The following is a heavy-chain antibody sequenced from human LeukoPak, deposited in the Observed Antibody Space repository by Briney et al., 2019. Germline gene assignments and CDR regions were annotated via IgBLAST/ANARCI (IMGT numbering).Heavy chain of an antibody. CDR1: GFTFSSYS. V-gene: IGHV3-23*01. CDR2: ISGSGGST. J-gene: IGHJ4*02. D-gene: IGHD6-19*01. Sequence: PGGSLRLSCAASGFTFSSYSTNWVRQAPGKGLEWVSGISGSGGSTYYADSVKGRFTISRDNSRNTLYLQMNSLRAEDTAVYYCARDKHWLAYDFWGQGTLVTASS. CDR3: ARDKHWLAYDF.